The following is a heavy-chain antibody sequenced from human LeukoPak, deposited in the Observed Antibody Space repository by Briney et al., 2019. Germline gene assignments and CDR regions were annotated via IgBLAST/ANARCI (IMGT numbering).Heavy chain of an antibody. V-gene: IGHV3-20*04. Sequence: PGGSLRLSCAASVFKFDDYGMSWVRQAPGKGLEWGCDINWDGAWTGYADSVKGRFTISRDNAKNSLYLQMNSLRAEDTALYYCAGYYYDSSRGFDLWGEGTLVTVSA. CDR1: VFKFDDYG. D-gene: IGHD3-22*01. CDR3: AGYYYDSSRGFDL. J-gene: IGHJ5*02. CDR2: INWDGAWT.